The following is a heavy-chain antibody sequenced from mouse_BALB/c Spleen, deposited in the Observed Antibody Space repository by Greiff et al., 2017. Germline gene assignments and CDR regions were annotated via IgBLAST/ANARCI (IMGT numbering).Heavy chain of an antibody. D-gene: IGHD1-1*01. Sequence: EVQLQESGPGLVKPSQSLSLTCSVTGYSITSGYYWNWIRQFPGNKLEWMGYISYDGSNNYNPSLKNRISITRDTSKNQFFLKLKSVTTEDTATYYCARIYYYGSSYFDYWGQGTTLTVSS. CDR2: ISYDGSN. CDR1: GYSITSGYY. CDR3: ARIYYYGSSYFDY. V-gene: IGHV3-6*02. J-gene: IGHJ2*01.